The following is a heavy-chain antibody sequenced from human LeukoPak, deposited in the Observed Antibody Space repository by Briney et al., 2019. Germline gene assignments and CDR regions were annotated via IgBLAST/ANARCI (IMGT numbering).Heavy chain of an antibody. J-gene: IGHJ6*03. CDR1: GFTFSGSA. Sequence: GGSLRLSCAASGFTFSGSAMHWVRQASGKGLEWVGRIRSKANSYATAYAASVKGRFTISRDDSKNTAYLQMNSLKTEDTAVYYCTAEVLRYFDWLTPYYYYMDVWGKGTTVTVSS. D-gene: IGHD3-9*01. CDR3: TAEVLRYFDWLTPYYYYMDV. CDR2: IRSKANSYAT. V-gene: IGHV3-73*01.